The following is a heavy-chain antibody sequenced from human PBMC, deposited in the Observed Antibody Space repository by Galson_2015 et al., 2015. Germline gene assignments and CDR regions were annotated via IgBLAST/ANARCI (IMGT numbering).Heavy chain of an antibody. D-gene: IGHD6-19*01. Sequence: ETLSLSCKASGGSISSSSYYWGWIRQPPGKGLEWIGSIYYSGSTYYNQSLKSRVTISVDTSKNQFSLKLSSVTAADTAVYYCASRPKVDSGYSSGWYNYWGQGTLVTVSS. CDR2: IYYSGST. CDR3: ASRPKVDSGYSSGWYNY. J-gene: IGHJ4*02. V-gene: IGHV4-39*01. CDR1: GGSISSSSYY.